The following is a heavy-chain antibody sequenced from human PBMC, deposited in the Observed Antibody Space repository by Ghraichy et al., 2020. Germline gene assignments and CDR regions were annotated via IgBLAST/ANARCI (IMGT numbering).Heavy chain of an antibody. CDR2: IRYDGSNE. D-gene: IGHD4-11*01. CDR3: ATDVSYTNYVGH. CDR1: GFTFKNND. Sequence: SCATSGFTFKNNDMHWVRQAPGKGLEWVAFIRYDGSNEYYRDSVKGRFSISRDNSKNTMSLQMHSLRAEDTAVYYCATDVSYTNYVGHWDQGTLVTVSS. V-gene: IGHV3-30*02. J-gene: IGHJ4*02.